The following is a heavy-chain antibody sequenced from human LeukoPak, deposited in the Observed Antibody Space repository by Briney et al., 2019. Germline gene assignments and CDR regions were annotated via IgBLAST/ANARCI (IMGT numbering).Heavy chain of an antibody. J-gene: IGHJ4*02. Sequence: SETLSLTCTVSGDSISGYYWSWVRQPPGKGLEWIGLIQYNGNTNYNPSLKSRITISVDTSNNDFSLNVRSVTAADTAVYYCARVLIDSSGWYHFDSWGQGTLVTVSS. D-gene: IGHD6-19*01. CDR1: GDSISGYY. CDR2: IQYNGNT. CDR3: ARVLIDSSGWYHFDS. V-gene: IGHV4-59*01.